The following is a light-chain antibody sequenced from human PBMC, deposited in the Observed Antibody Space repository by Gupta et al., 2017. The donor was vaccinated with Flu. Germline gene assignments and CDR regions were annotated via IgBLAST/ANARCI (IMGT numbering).Light chain of an antibody. V-gene: IGKV2-24*01. J-gene: IGKJ1*01. Sequence: DIMMTQTPLSSPVTLGQPASISCRASESRVHRDGNTYLSWLQQRPGQPPRLLIYKSFNRVSGVPDRFSGSGAGTDYTLKISSGEAEDVGVYYCGQAKQFPLTFGQGTVVDIK. CDR3: GQAKQFPLT. CDR2: KSF. CDR1: ESRVHRDGNTY.